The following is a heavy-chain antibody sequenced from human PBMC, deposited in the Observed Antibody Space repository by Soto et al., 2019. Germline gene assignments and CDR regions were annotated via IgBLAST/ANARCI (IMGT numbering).Heavy chain of an antibody. CDR1: GYSFTSYW. D-gene: IGHD1-26*01. CDR3: ARHLGSYTACDY. CDR2: IDPSDSYT. Sequence: GESLKISCKGSGYSFTSYWISWVRQMPGKGLEWMGRIDPSDSYTNYSPSFQGHVTISADKSISTAYLQWSSLKASDTAMYYCARHLGSYTACDYWGQGTLVTVSS. V-gene: IGHV5-10-1*01. J-gene: IGHJ4*02.